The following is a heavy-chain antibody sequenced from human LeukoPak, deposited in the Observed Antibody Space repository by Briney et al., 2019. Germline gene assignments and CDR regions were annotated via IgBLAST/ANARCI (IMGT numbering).Heavy chain of an antibody. CDR2: IYPGDSDT. Sequence: GGSLQISCKGSGYSFTSYWIGWVRQMPGKGLEWMGIIYPGDSDTRYSPSFQGQVTISADKSISTAYLQWSSLKASDTAMYYGARQPAYGSGSPMGDWFDHWGQGTLVTVSS. CDR1: GYSFTSYW. V-gene: IGHV5-51*01. D-gene: IGHD3-10*01. CDR3: ARQPAYGSGSPMGDWFDH. J-gene: IGHJ5*02.